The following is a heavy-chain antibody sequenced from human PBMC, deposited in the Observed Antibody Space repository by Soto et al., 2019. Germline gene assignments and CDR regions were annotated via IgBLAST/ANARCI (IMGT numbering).Heavy chain of an antibody. V-gene: IGHV2-5*02. J-gene: IGHJ4*02. CDR3: AHRPRGYAYYFDY. D-gene: IGHD5-12*01. Sequence: QITLKESGPTLVKPTQTLTLTCTFSGFSLSTRGVAVGWFRQPPGKALEWLALIYWDEDKWYSPSLKSRLTITADTSQHPVVLTMTNMAPVDTATYFCAHRPRGYAYYFDYWGQGTLVTVSS. CDR1: GFSLSTRGVA. CDR2: IYWDEDK.